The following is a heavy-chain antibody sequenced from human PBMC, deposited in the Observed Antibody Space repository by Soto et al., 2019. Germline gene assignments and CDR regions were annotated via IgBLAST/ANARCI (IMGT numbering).Heavy chain of an antibody. CDR3: ARAPSNYVGVSDY. D-gene: IGHD4-4*01. Sequence: ASVKVSCKASGYTFTGYYMHWVRQAPGQGLEWMGWINPSSGGTNYAQKFQGWVTMTRDTSISTAYMELSRLRSDDTAVYYCARAPSNYVGVSDYWGQGTLLTVSS. CDR2: INPSSGGT. J-gene: IGHJ4*02. V-gene: IGHV1-2*04. CDR1: GYTFTGYY.